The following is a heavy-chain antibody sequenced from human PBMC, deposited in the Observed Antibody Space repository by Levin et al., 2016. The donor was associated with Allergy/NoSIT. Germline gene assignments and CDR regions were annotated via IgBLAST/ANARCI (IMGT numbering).Heavy chain of an antibody. D-gene: IGHD1-26*01. CDR3: ARIVGVSFDY. J-gene: IGHJ4*02. Sequence: SETLSLTCAVYGGSFSGYYWSWIRQPPGKGLEWIGEINHSGSTNYNPSLKSRVTISVDTSKNQFSLKLSSVTAADTAVYYCARIVGVSFDYWGQGTLVTVSS. V-gene: IGHV4-34*01. CDR2: INHSGST. CDR1: GGSFSGYY.